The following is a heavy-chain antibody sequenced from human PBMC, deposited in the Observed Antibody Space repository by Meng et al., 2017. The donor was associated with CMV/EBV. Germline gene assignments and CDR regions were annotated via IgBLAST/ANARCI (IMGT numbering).Heavy chain of an antibody. CDR1: YNFITPY. V-gene: IGHV1-46*01. Sequence: YNFITPYLYWVRPAPGQGLEWMGMLNPSGGSPTYAQKFQARVTLTRDTSTRTVYMELSGLRSEDTAVYYCARVPTRSYYPLYYFDYWGQGTLVTVSS. CDR2: LNPSGGSP. D-gene: IGHD3-10*01. CDR3: ARVPTRSYYPLYYFDY. J-gene: IGHJ4*02.